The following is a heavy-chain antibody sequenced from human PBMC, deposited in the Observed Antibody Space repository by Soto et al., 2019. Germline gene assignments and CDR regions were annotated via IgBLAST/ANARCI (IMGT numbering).Heavy chain of an antibody. CDR3: ASPTMVRRGVGAFDI. CDR1: CDSISRGAYS. V-gene: IGHV4-30-2*01. D-gene: IGHD3-10*01. CDR2: SYHNGNS. J-gene: IGHJ3*02. Sequence: SETLSLTCDVSCDSISRGAYSWSWIRQPPGKGLEWIGYSYHNGNSYLNPSLKSRVTISVDRSKNQFFLKLSSVTAADTAVYYCASPTMVRRGVGAFDIWGQGTMVT.